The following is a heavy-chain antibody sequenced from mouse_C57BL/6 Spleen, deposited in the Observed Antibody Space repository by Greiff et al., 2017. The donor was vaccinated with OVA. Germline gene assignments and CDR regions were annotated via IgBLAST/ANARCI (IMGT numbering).Heavy chain of an antibody. CDR1: GFTFSDYG. CDR3: ATRGFPWFAY. CDR2: ISSGSSTI. Sequence: EVQVVESGGGLVKPGGSLKLSCAASGFTFSDYGMHWVRQAPEKGLEWVAYISSGSSTIYYADTVKGRFTISRDNAKNTLFLQMTSLRSEDTAMYYCATRGFPWFAYWGQGTLVTVSA. J-gene: IGHJ3*01. V-gene: IGHV5-17*01.